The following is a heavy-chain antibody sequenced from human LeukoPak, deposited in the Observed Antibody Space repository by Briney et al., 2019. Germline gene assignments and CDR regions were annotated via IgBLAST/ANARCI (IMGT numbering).Heavy chain of an antibody. V-gene: IGHV3-73*01. Sequence: GGSLKLSCAASGFTFSGSAMHWVRQASGKGLEWVGRIRSKANSYATAYAASVKGRFTISRDDSKNTAYLQMNSLKTEDTAVYYCTREDIVAVSYYYYYGMDVWGQGTTVTVSS. CDR1: GFTFSGSA. D-gene: IGHD2-2*01. J-gene: IGHJ6*02. CDR2: IRSKANSYAT. CDR3: TREDIVAVSYYYYYGMDV.